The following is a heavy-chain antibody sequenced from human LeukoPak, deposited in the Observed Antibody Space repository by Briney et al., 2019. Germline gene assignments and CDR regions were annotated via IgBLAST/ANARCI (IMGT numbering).Heavy chain of an antibody. CDR2: INRRGST. CDR3: ARGGKQQLSAYFDY. Sequence: SETLSLTCAVYGGSFSGYYGSWIRQPPGKGLEGIGEINRRGSTNYNPSLKSRVTISVDNSKIQFSLKLSSVTAADTAVYYCARGGKQQLSAYFDYWGQGTLVTVSS. J-gene: IGHJ4*02. D-gene: IGHD6-13*01. CDR1: GGSFSGYY. V-gene: IGHV4-34*01.